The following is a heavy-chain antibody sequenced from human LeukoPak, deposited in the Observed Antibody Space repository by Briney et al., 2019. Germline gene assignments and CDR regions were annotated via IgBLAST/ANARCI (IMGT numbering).Heavy chain of an antibody. CDR1: GYTFTGYY. J-gene: IGHJ4*02. D-gene: IGHD3-3*01. CDR2: INPNSGGT. V-gene: IGHV1-2*02. CDR3: ARDRHLKIGDYDFWSGYYEYYLDY. Sequence: ASVKVSCKASGYTFTGYYMHWVRQTPGQGLEWMGWINPNSGGTNYAQKFQGRVTMTRDTPISTAYMELSRLRADDTAVYYCARDRHLKIGDYDFWSGYYEYYLDYWGQGTLVTVSS.